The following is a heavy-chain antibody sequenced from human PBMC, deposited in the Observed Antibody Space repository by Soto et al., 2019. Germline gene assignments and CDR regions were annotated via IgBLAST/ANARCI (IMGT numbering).Heavy chain of an antibody. CDR3: ARQSEDLTSNFDY. Sequence: PGGSLRLSCAASGFTFTRYSMNWVRQAPGKGLEWVSSISSTTNYIYYADSMKGRFTVSRDNAKNSVYLEMNSLSAEDTAVYYCARQSEDLTSNFDYWGQGTLVTVSS. CDR1: GFTFTRYS. V-gene: IGHV3-21*01. CDR2: ISSTTNYI. J-gene: IGHJ4*02.